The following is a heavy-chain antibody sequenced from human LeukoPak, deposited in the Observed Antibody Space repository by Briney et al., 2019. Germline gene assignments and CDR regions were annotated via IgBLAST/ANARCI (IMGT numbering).Heavy chain of an antibody. D-gene: IGHD1-1*01. V-gene: IGHV3-21*01. Sequence: GGSLRLSCAASGFTFSSYSMSWVRHAAGKGLEWVSSISSSSSYIYYADSVKGRFTISRDNAKNSLYLQMNSLRAEDRAVYYCARDSGMGYWGQGALVTVSS. CDR1: GFTFSSYS. CDR3: ARDSGMGY. CDR2: ISSSSSYI. J-gene: IGHJ4*02.